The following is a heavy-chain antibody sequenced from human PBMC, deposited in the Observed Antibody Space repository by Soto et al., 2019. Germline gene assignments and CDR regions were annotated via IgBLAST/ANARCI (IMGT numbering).Heavy chain of an antibody. V-gene: IGHV3-30*03. CDR1: GFTFSDYG. Sequence: QVQVEEFGGGVVRPGRSLRLSCEGPGFTFSDYGFHWVRQAPGKGLEWVAMISYDGSDRYYRDSVQGRFTISRDDSKNTVFLQMNSLRTEDTAMYYCARSTYCIGGSCYPQYWGPGTLVTVSS. CDR3: ARSTYCIGGSCYPQY. D-gene: IGHD2-15*01. CDR2: ISYDGSDR. J-gene: IGHJ4*02.